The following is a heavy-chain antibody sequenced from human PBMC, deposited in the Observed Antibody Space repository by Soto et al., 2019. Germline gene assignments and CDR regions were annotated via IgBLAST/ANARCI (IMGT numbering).Heavy chain of an antibody. CDR1: GGSISSGAHY. J-gene: IGHJ4*02. CDR3: ARSVYSSGWIVY. CDR2: INYSGST. V-gene: IGHV4-31*03. D-gene: IGHD6-19*01. Sequence: SETLSLTCSVSGGSISSGAHYWSWIRQHPGKGLEWIGYINYSGSTSYKPSLKSRVTISVDTSKNQFSLKLTSVTAADTAVYYCARSVYSSGWIVYWGQGTLVTVSS.